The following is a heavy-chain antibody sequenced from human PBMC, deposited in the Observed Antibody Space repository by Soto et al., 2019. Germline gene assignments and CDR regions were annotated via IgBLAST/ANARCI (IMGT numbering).Heavy chain of an antibody. V-gene: IGHV3-23*01. Sequence: EVQLLESGGGLVQPWGSLRLSCAASGFPFSSYAMNWVRQAPGKGLEWVSVISGSDGSTYYADSVKGRFTISRDNSKNTLNLQMNSLRAEDTAVYYCARRSSSWYFDYWGQATLVTVSS. CDR3: ARRSSSWYFDY. D-gene: IGHD6-13*01. CDR2: ISGSDGST. J-gene: IGHJ4*02. CDR1: GFPFSSYA.